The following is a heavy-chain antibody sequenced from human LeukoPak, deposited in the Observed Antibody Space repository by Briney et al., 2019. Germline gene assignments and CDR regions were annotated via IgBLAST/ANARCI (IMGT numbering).Heavy chain of an antibody. V-gene: IGHV3-20*04. CDR2: INWNGATT. Sequence: GGSLRLSCAASGFTFDDYGMSWVRQAPGKGLEWVSGINWNGATTTYADSVKGRVTISRDNAKNSLYLQMNSLRAADTALYYCARDHDTLLVVDRGFEIWGQGTTVTVSS. CDR3: ARDHDTLLVVDRGFEI. J-gene: IGHJ3*02. CDR1: GFTFDDYG. D-gene: IGHD3-22*01.